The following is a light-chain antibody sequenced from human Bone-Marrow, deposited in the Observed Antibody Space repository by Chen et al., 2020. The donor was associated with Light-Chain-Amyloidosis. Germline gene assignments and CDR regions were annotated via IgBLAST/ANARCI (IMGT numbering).Light chain of an antibody. V-gene: IGLV3-25*03. CDR1: DLPTKY. CDR2: RDT. J-gene: IGLJ2*01. Sequence: SYELTQPPSVSVSSGQTARITCSGDDLPTKYAYWYQQKPGQAPVLVIHRDTERPSGISGRFSGSSSGTTATLTISGVQAEDEADYHCQSADSSGTYEVIFGGGTKLPVL. CDR3: QSADSSGTYEVI.